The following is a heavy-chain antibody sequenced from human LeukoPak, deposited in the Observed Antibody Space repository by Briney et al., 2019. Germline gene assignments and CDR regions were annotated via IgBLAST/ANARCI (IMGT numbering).Heavy chain of an antibody. J-gene: IGHJ3*02. CDR3: ARLKKLRKPPASDAFDI. CDR2: IYPGDSGT. Sequence: GESLKISCKGSGYSFTSYWIGWVRQMPGKGLEWMGIIYPGDSGTRYSPSFQGQVTISADKSISTAYLQWSSLKASDTAMYYCARLKKLRKPPASDAFDIWGQGTMVTVSS. CDR1: GYSFTSYW. V-gene: IGHV5-51*01.